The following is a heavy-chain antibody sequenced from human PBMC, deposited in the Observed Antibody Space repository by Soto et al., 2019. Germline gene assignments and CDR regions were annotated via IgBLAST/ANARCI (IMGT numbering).Heavy chain of an antibody. Sequence: PSETLSLTCTVSGGSISSYYWSWIRQPPGKGLEWIGYIYYSGSTNYNPSLKSRVTISVDTSKNQFSLKLSSVTAADTAVYYCARVSYDSSVGDAFDIWGQGTMVTVSS. D-gene: IGHD3-22*01. CDR1: GGSISSYY. J-gene: IGHJ3*02. CDR3: ARVSYDSSVGDAFDI. V-gene: IGHV4-59*01. CDR2: IYYSGST.